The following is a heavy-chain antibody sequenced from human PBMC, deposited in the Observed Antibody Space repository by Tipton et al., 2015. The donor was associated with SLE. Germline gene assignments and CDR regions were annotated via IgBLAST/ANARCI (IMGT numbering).Heavy chain of an antibody. V-gene: IGHV4-38-2*02. Sequence: TLSLTCAVSGYSISSGYYWGWIRQPPGKGLEWIGSIYHSGSTYYNPSLKSRVTISVDTSKNQFSLKLSSVTAADTAVYYCARDPTGTTPYAFDIWGQGTMVTVSS. CDR3: ARDPTGTTPYAFDI. J-gene: IGHJ3*02. D-gene: IGHD1-1*01. CDR2: IYHSGST. CDR1: GYSISSGYY.